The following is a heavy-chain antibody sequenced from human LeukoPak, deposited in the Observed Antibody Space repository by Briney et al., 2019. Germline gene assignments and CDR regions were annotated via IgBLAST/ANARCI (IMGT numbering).Heavy chain of an antibody. D-gene: IGHD1-26*01. CDR3: AKDRTVGASYWYFDL. V-gene: IGHV3-53*01. J-gene: IGHJ2*01. CDR2: IYSRGGT. Sequence: PGGSLRLSCAVSGFSVSNNYMNWVRQAPGKGLEWVSLIYSRGGTSYADSVKGRFTISRDRSRNTLFLHMNTLRAEDTAIYYCAKDRTVGASYWYFDLWGRGTLVTVPS. CDR1: GFSVSNNY.